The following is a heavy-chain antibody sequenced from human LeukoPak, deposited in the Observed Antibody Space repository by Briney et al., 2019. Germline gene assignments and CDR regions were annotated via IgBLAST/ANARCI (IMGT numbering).Heavy chain of an antibody. CDR1: GYSFTSHW. J-gene: IGHJ4*02. Sequence: GESLQISCKGSGYSFTSHWIGWVRQMPGKGLEWVGIVYPGDSDTRYSPSFQGQVTISADKSIGTAYLQWSSLKASDTAMYYCATTNTGSYVEYWGQGTLVTVSS. V-gene: IGHV5-51*01. CDR3: ATTNTGSYVEY. CDR2: VYPGDSDT. D-gene: IGHD1-26*01.